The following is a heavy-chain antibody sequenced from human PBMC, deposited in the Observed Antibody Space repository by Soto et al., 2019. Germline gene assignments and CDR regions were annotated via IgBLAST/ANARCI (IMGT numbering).Heavy chain of an antibody. CDR3: ARDRQYNWNYTWFDP. Sequence: QVQLVQSGAEVKKPGASVKVSCKASGYTFTSHGISWVRQAPGQGLEWMGWISAYNGNTNYAQKLQGRVTMTTDTSTSTAYMELRSLRSDDTAVYYCARDRQYNWNYTWFDPWGQGTLVTVSS. CDR2: ISAYNGNT. V-gene: IGHV1-18*01. CDR1: GYTFTSHG. D-gene: IGHD1-7*01. J-gene: IGHJ5*02.